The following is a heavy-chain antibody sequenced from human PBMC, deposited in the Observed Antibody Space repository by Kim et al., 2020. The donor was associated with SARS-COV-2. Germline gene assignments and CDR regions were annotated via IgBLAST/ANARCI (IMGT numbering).Heavy chain of an antibody. J-gene: IGHJ3*02. CDR2: ISYDGSNK. Sequence: GGSLRLSCAASGFTFSSYGMHWVRQAPGKGLEWVAVISYDGSNKYYADSVKGRFTISRDNSKNTLYLQMNSLRAEDTAVYYCAKSRSGWWDAFDIWGQGTMVTVSS. V-gene: IGHV3-30*18. D-gene: IGHD6-19*01. CDR3: AKSRSGWWDAFDI. CDR1: GFTFSSYG.